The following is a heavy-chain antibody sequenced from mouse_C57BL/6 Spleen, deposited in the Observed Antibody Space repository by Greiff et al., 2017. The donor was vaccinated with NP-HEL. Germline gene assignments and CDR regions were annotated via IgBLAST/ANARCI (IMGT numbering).Heavy chain of an antibody. CDR2: IYPGSGST. D-gene: IGHD1-1*01. CDR3: AKGSPYSGSSLYAMDY. CDR1: GYTFTSYW. Sequence: QVQLQQPGAELVKPGASVKMSCKASGYTFTSYWITWVKQRPGQGLEWIGDIYPGSGSTNYNEKFKSKATLTVDTSSSTAYMQLSSLTSEDYAVYYCAKGSPYSGSSLYAMDYWGQGTSVTVST. V-gene: IGHV1-55*01. J-gene: IGHJ4*01.